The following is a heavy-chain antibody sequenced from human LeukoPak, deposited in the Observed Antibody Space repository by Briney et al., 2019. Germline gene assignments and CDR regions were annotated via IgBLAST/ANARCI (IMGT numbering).Heavy chain of an antibody. Sequence: GGSLRLSCAASGFSVRGSFMNWVHQAPGKGLEWVSLLSNTENSFYADSVKGRFTLSRDISNNTLYLHMHSLRGEDTAVYFCARAIGVVDCGTQTCYPYHFDKWGRGTLVTVSS. CDR3: ARAIGVVDCGTQTCYPYHFDK. J-gene: IGHJ4*02. CDR1: GFSVRGSF. CDR2: LSNTENS. D-gene: IGHD2-21*01. V-gene: IGHV3-66*01.